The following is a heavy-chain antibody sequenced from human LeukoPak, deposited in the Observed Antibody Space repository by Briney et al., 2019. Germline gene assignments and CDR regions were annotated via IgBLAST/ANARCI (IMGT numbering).Heavy chain of an antibody. CDR2: SGFNGSS. D-gene: IGHD5/OR15-5a*01. V-gene: IGHV3-53*01. Sequence: AAAFLRSCNASGWFTVSSNNFSLGREARGEGVGLGSVSGFNGSSYYAESVQGRVTMSRDNTKNTVYLQLNSLRADDTAKYYCAKVSANAGLFDSWGQGTLVTVSS. J-gene: IGHJ4*02. CDR3: AKVSANAGLFDS. CDR1: WFTVSSNN.